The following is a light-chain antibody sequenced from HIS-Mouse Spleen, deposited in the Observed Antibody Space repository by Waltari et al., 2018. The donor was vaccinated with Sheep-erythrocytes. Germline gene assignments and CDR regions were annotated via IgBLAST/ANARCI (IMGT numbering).Light chain of an antibody. J-gene: IGLJ3*02. Sequence: QSALTPPASVSGSPGHSITISCTGTRSDVGRYTLVAWYQHHPGKAPKLMIYEGSKRPSGVSNRFSGSKSGNTASLTISGLQAEDEADYYCCSYAGSSTWVFGGGTKLTVL. CDR1: RSDVGRYTL. CDR2: EGS. CDR3: CSYAGSSTWV. V-gene: IGLV2-23*01.